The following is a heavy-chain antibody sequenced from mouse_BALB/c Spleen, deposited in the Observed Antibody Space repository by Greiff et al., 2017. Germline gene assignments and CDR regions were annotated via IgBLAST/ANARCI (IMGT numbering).Heavy chain of an antibody. Sequence: EVQGVESGGGLVKPGGSLKLSCAASGFTFSSYAMSWVRQTPEKRLEWVASISSGGSTYYPDSVKGRFTISRDNARNILYLQMSSLRSEDTAMYYCALLRLGFAYWGQGTLVTVSA. J-gene: IGHJ3*01. CDR3: ALLRLGFAY. D-gene: IGHD1-2*01. V-gene: IGHV5-6-5*01. CDR2: ISSGGST. CDR1: GFTFSSYA.